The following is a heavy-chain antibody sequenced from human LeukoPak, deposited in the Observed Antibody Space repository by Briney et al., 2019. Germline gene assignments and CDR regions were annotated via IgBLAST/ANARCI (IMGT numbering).Heavy chain of an antibody. CDR1: GLTFSSYG. D-gene: IGHD3-10*01. CDR3: TNYGFGESDYYYYGMDV. V-gene: IGHV3-30*18. J-gene: IGHJ6*04. Sequence: GGSLRLSCAASGLTFSSYGMRWVRQAPGKGLEWVAVISYDGSNKYYADSVKGRFTISRDNSKNTLYLQMNSLRAEDTAVYYCTNYGFGESDYYYYGMDVWGKGTTVTVSS. CDR2: ISYDGSNK.